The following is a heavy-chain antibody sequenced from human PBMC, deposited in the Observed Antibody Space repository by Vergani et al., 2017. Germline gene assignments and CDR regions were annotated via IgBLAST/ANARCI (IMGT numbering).Heavy chain of an antibody. Sequence: EVQLVESGGGLVQPGGSLRLSCAASGFTFSSYWMSWVRQAPGKGLEWVANIKQDGSEKYYVDSVKGRFTISRDNAKNSLYLQMNSLRAEDTAVYYCARWGTTPYHYGMDVWGQGTTVTVSS. CDR3: ARWGTTPYHYGMDV. J-gene: IGHJ6*02. V-gene: IGHV3-7*01. CDR2: IKQDGSEK. D-gene: IGHD1-14*01. CDR1: GFTFSSYW.